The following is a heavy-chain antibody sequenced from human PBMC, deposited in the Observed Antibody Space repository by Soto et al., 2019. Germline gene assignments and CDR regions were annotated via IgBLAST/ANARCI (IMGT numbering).Heavy chain of an antibody. D-gene: IGHD5-18*01. Sequence: QVQLQESGPGLVKPSQTLSLTCTVSGGSISSGNYYWSWIRQPPGKGLEWIGFISYSGSTYYSLSLKSRVTISVDMSKNQFSLNLSFVTAADTAVYYCATMGTPATGLYYFDYWGQGTLVTVSS. CDR1: GGSISSGNYY. J-gene: IGHJ4*02. CDR3: ATMGTPATGLYYFDY. CDR2: ISYSGST. V-gene: IGHV4-30-4*01.